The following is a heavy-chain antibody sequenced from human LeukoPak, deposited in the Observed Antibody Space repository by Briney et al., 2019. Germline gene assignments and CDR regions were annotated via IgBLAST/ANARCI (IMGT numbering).Heavy chain of an antibody. V-gene: IGHV4-59*01. CDR1: GGSISSYY. CDR2: IYYSGST. J-gene: IGHJ4*02. CDR3: ARAISSGSYGGGYFDY. D-gene: IGHD1-26*01. Sequence: PSETLSLTCTVSGGSISSYYWSWIRQPPGKGLEWIGYIYYSGSTNYNPSLKSRVTISVDTSKNQFSLKLSSVTAADTAVYYCARAISSGSYGGGYFDYWGQGTLVTVSS.